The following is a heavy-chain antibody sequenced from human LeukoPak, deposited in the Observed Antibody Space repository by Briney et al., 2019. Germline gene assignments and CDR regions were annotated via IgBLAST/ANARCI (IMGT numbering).Heavy chain of an antibody. Sequence: PGGSLRLSCAASGFTFSDYYMSWIRQAPGKGLEWVSYSSSSGSTIYYADSVKGRFTISRDNAKNSLYLQMNSLRAEDTAVYYCARPGSGSYYTYFDHWGQGTLVTVSS. CDR3: ARPGSGSYYTYFDH. CDR1: GFTFSDYY. CDR2: SSSSGSTI. V-gene: IGHV3-11*01. J-gene: IGHJ4*02. D-gene: IGHD3-10*01.